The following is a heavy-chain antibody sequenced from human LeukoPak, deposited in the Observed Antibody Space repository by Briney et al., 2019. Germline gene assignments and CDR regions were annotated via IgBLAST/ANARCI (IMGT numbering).Heavy chain of an antibody. Sequence: GGSLRLSCAASGITFNNFAMSWVRQAPGKGLEWVSGISYSGTTYYADSVKGRFTISRDNAKNTLYLQMDSLRAEDTGVYYCARSNQADDYWGQGTLVTVSS. CDR1: GITFNNFA. D-gene: IGHD1-14*01. CDR2: ISYSGTT. V-gene: IGHV3-23*01. J-gene: IGHJ4*02. CDR3: ARSNQADDY.